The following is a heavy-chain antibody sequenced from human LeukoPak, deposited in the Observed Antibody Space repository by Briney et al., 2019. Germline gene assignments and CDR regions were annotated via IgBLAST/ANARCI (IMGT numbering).Heavy chain of an antibody. CDR1: GGSISSSSYY. CDR3: ARHRSGWLQSSFDY. CDR2: IYYSGSS. D-gene: IGHD5-24*01. Sequence: SETLSLTCTVSGGSISSSSYYWGWIRQPPGKGLEWIGSIYYSGSSFDNPALKSRVTISVDTSKNQFSLKLSSVTAADTAVYYCARHRSGWLQSSFDYWGQGTQVTVSS. V-gene: IGHV4-39*01. J-gene: IGHJ4*02.